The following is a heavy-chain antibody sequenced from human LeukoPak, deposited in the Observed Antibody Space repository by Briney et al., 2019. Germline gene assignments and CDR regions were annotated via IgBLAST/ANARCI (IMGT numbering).Heavy chain of an antibody. CDR1: GGSFSGYY. V-gene: IGHV4-34*01. CDR3: ARCVREWFDP. CDR2: INHSGST. Sequence: PSETLSLTCAVYGGSFSGYYWSWIRQPPGKGLEWIGEINHSGSTNYNPSLKSRVTISVDTSTDQFSLKLSSVTAADTAVYYCARCVREWFDPWGQGTLVTVSS. J-gene: IGHJ5*02.